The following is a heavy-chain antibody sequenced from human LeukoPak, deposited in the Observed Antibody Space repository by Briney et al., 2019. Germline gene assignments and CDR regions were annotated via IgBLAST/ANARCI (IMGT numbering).Heavy chain of an antibody. Sequence: KPSETLSLTCTVSGYSISSGYYWGWLRQPPGKGLEWIGSIYHSGSTYYNPSLKSRVTISEDTSKNQFSLKLSSVTAADTAVYYCAGDSGYSYGDDAFDIWGQGTMVTVSS. D-gene: IGHD5-18*01. V-gene: IGHV4-38-2*02. CDR1: GYSISSGYY. CDR2: IYHSGST. J-gene: IGHJ3*02. CDR3: AGDSGYSYGDDAFDI.